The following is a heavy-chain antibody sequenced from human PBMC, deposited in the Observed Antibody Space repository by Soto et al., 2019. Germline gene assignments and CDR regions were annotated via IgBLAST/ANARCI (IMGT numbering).Heavy chain of an antibody. CDR3: ARHQPPYGYSSGWYANWFDP. D-gene: IGHD6-19*01. Sequence: QVQLVQSGAEVKKTGASVKVSCKASGYTFIGYYIHWVRQAPGQGLEWMGWINPNSGGTNYAQRFQGWVTMTRDRSISTAYMELSRLKSDDTAVYYCARHQPPYGYSSGWYANWFDPWGQGTLVTVSS. CDR1: GYTFIGYY. V-gene: IGHV1-2*04. J-gene: IGHJ5*02. CDR2: INPNSGGT.